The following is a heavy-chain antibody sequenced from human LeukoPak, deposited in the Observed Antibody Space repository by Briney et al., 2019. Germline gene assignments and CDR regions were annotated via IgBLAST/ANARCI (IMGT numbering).Heavy chain of an antibody. D-gene: IGHD1-26*01. CDR1: GGSISSYY. CDR2: IYYSGST. J-gene: IGHJ4*02. V-gene: IGHV4-59*01. Sequence: PETLSLTCTVSGGSISSYYWSWIRQPPGKGLEWIGYIYYSGSTNYNPSLKSRVTISVDTSKNQFSLKLSSVTAADTAVYYCARAREHLDYWGQGTLVTVSS. CDR3: ARAREHLDY.